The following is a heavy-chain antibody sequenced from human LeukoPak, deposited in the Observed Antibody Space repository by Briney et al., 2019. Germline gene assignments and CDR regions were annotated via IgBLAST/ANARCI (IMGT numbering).Heavy chain of an antibody. D-gene: IGHD2-21*01. CDR3: THISSIPDRFAS. CDR1: GLTFIDAW. V-gene: IGHV3-15*01. Sequence: PGESLRLSCEVSGLTFIDAWVSGGRPDPGKGLEGVGRIKRKGGGVATDHAAPVKGRFPISRDHSKNTVYLQMSSLRTEDTAIYYCTHISSIPDRFASWRQGTLVTVSS. CDR2: IKRKGGGVAT. J-gene: IGHJ4*02.